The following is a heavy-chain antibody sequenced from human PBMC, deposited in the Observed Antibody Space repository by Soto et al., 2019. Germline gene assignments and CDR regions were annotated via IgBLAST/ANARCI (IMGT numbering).Heavy chain of an antibody. Sequence: PSETLSLTCTVSGGSISSYYWSWIRQPPGKGLEWIGYIYYSGSTNNNPSLKSRVTKAIDTSKDQFSLKRGTVTAADTAVYYCARAYYDSSGYFSIDHWGQGTLVTVSS. CDR3: ARAYYDSSGYFSIDH. J-gene: IGHJ4*02. V-gene: IGHV4-59*01. CDR2: IYYSGST. CDR1: GGSISSYY. D-gene: IGHD3-22*01.